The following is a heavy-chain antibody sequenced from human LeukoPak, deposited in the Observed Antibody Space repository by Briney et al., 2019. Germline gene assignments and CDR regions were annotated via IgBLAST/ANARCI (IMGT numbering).Heavy chain of an antibody. D-gene: IGHD3-10*01. J-gene: IGHJ6*02. CDR3: AKDLITMVRGVIITYYYYGMDV. CDR2: ISGSGGST. CDR1: GFTFSSYA. V-gene: IGHV3-23*01. Sequence: GGSLRLSCAASGFTFSSYAMSWVRQAPGKGLEWVSAISGSGGSTYYADSVKGRFTISRDNSKNTLYLQMNSLRAEDTAVYYCAKDLITMVRGVIITYYYYGMDVWGQGTTVTVSS.